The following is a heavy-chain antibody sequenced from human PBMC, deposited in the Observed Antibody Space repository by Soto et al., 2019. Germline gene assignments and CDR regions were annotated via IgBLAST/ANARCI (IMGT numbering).Heavy chain of an antibody. J-gene: IGHJ4*02. D-gene: IGHD1-1*01. CDR3: ARHYPIGNNWNYFDY. V-gene: IGHV4-59*08. CDR1: GGSISSYY. CDR2: IFYSGIT. Sequence: ASETLSLTCTFSGGSISSYYRGWIRQPPGKGLEWIGYIFYSGITNYNPSLESRVTISVDTSKNQFSLKVNSVTAADTAVYYCARHYPIGNNWNYFDYWGQGTPVTVSS.